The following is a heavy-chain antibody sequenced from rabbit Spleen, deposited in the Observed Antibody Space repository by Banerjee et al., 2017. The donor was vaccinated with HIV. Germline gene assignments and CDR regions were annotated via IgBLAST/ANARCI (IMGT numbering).Heavy chain of an antibody. CDR2: INTDSTGST. Sequence: QSLEESGGDLVKPGASLTLTCTASGIDFSSYKYMCWVRQAPGKGLEWIGCINTDSTGSTWYASWAKGRFPISKTSSTTVTLQMTSLTAADTATYFCARGGNLWGPGTLVTVS. J-gene: IGHJ4*01. CDR1: GIDFSSYKY. V-gene: IGHV1S40*01. CDR3: ARGGNL.